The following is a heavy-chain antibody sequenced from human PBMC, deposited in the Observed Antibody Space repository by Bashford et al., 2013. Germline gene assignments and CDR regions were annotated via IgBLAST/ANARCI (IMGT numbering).Heavy chain of an antibody. D-gene: IGHD4-17*01. CDR1: GYSLSSGYV. CDR2: IYRTGST. CDR3: ARFNYGNYYYYYMDV. J-gene: IGHJ6*03. V-gene: IGHV4-38-2*01. Sequence: SSXTLSLTCGVSGYSLSSGYVLGLDPAAPHGKGLEWIGSIYRTGSTYYNPSLKSRVTISLDTSNNQFSLKLSSVTAADTAVYYCARFNYGNYYYYYMDVWGKGTTVTVSS.